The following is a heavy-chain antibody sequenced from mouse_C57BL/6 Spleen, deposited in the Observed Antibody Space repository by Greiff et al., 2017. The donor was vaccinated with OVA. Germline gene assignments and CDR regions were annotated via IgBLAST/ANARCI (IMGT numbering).Heavy chain of an antibody. CDR3: ARSITTVAYFDV. D-gene: IGHD1-1*01. CDR2: IDPSDSYT. V-gene: IGHV1-69*01. Sequence: VQLQQSGAELVMPGASVKLSCKASGYTFTSYWMHWVKQRPGQGLEWIGEIDPSDSYTNYNQKFKGKSTLTVDKSSSTAYMQLSSLTSEDSAVYYCARSITTVAYFDVWGTGTTVTVSS. CDR1: GYTFTSYW. J-gene: IGHJ1*03.